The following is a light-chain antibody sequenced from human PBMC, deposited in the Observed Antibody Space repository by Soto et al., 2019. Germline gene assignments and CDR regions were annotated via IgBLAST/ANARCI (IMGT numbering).Light chain of an antibody. J-gene: IGKJ1*01. V-gene: IGKV3-20*01. CDR2: GAS. CDR1: QSDSSSY. Sequence: EIVLTQSPGTLSLSPGERATLSCRASQSDSSSYLAWYQQKPGQAPRLLIYGASSRATGIPDRFSGSGSGTDFTLTISRLEPEDFAVYYCQQYGSSTETFGQGTKVEIK. CDR3: QQYGSSTET.